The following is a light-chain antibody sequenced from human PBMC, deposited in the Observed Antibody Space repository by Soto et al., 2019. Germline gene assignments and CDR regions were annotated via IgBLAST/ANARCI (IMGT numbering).Light chain of an antibody. CDR3: QQYDSLPFT. V-gene: IGKV1-33*01. CDR2: DAS. CDR1: QDISNF. J-gene: IGKJ3*01. Sequence: DIQMTQSPSSLSASVGDSVAITCRASQDISNFLNWYQQTPGKAPKLLTYDASDLETVVPSRFSGTGSGTDFTFTISNVQPEDTATYYCQQYDSLPFTFGPRTQGGYQ.